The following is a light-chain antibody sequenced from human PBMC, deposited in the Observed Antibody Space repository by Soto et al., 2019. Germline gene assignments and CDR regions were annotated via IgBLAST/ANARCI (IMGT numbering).Light chain of an antibody. J-gene: IGLJ2*01. CDR2: SNT. V-gene: IGLV1-40*01. CDR3: LSFDSSLSVV. CDR1: SSKIGAGYD. Sequence: QPVLTQPPSVSGAPGQRVTISCTGSSSKIGAGYDVHWYQQLPGTAPKLLIYSNTNRPSGVPDRFSGSKSGTSASLAITGLQAEDEADYYCLSFDSSLSVVFGGGTKLTVL.